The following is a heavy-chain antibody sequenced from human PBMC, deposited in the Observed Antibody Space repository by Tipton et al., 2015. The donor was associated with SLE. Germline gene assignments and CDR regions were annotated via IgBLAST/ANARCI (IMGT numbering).Heavy chain of an antibody. D-gene: IGHD5-18*01. CDR1: GGSINGYF. CDR3: ARERDTAMMGGDDYFDY. V-gene: IGHV4-59*12. Sequence: LRLSCTVSGGSINGYFWSWIRQPPGKELEWIGYIHYTGSSHYRASFESRVTISVDPAKNQFSLTLSSVTAADTAVYYCARERDTAMMGGDDYFDYWGQGTLVTVSP. J-gene: IGHJ4*02. CDR2: IHYTGSS.